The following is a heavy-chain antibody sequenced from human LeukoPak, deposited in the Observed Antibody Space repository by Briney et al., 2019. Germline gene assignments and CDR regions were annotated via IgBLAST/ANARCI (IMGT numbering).Heavy chain of an antibody. CDR3: ARDSARGYSYGYNAFDI. V-gene: IGHV1-18*01. CDR2: ITAGNGNT. J-gene: IGHJ3*02. CDR1: GYNFRNYG. Sequence: ASVKVSCKASGYNFRNYGIGWVRQAPRQGLEGMGWITAGNGNTNYAQKVQGRVTMNTDTSTSTAYMELRSLRSDDTAVYFCARDSARGYSYGYNAFDIWGQGTMVTVSS. D-gene: IGHD5-18*01.